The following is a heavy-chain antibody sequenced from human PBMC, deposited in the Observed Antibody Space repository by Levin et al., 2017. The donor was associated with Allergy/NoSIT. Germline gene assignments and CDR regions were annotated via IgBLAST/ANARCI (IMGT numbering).Heavy chain of an antibody. Sequence: GGSLRLSCAASGFTFSTYSLNWVRQAPGKGLEWVSSISSSSSFIYYADSVKGRFTISRDNAKNSLYLQMNSLRAEDTAVYYCARTTWDTAMDLPFDYWGQGTLVTVSS. D-gene: IGHD5-18*01. V-gene: IGHV3-21*01. J-gene: IGHJ4*02. CDR3: ARTTWDTAMDLPFDY. CDR2: ISSSSSFI. CDR1: GFTFSTYS.